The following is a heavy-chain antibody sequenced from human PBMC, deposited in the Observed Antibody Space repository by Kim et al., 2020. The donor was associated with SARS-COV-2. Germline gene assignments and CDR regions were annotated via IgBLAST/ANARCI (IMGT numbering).Heavy chain of an antibody. CDR1: GGSISSYY. V-gene: IGHV4-59*08. J-gene: IGHJ4*02. CDR3: ARNGPYVWGSYRHFDY. D-gene: IGHD3-16*02. CDR2: IYYSGST. Sequence: SETLSLTCTVSGGSISSYYWSWIRQPPGKGLEWIGYIYYSGSTNYNPSLKSRVTISVDTSKNQFSLKLSSVTAADTAVYYCARNGPYVWGSYRHFDYWGQGTLVTVSS.